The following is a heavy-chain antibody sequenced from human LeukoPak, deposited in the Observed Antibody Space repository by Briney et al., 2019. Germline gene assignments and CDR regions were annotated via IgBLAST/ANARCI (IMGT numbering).Heavy chain of an antibody. V-gene: IGHV1-8*01. CDR3: ARGRIVAGHYYFDY. D-gene: IGHD6-19*01. CDR2: MNPNSGNT. CDR1: GYTFTSYD. Sequence: ASVKVSCKASGYTFTSYDINWVRQATGQGLEWMGWMNPNSGNTGYAQKFQGRVTMTRNTSISTAYMELCSLRSEDTAVYYCARGRIVAGHYYFDYWGQGTLVTVSS. J-gene: IGHJ4*02.